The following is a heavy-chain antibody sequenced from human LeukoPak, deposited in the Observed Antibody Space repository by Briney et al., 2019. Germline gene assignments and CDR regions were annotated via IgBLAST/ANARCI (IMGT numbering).Heavy chain of an antibody. Sequence: GASVKASCKASGYTFTGYYMHWVRQAPGQGLEWMGWINPNSGGTNYAQKFQGRVTMTRDTSISTAYMELGRLRSDDTAVYYCARGSRHYYDSSGSSNWFDPWGQGTLVTVSS. J-gene: IGHJ5*02. CDR1: GYTFTGYY. V-gene: IGHV1-2*02. CDR2: INPNSGGT. CDR3: ARGSRHYYDSSGSSNWFDP. D-gene: IGHD3-22*01.